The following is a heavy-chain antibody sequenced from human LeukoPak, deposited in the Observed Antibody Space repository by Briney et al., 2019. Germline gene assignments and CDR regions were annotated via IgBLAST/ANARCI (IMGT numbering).Heavy chain of an antibody. CDR3: ARAGDRYSGSCLDY. CDR2: MNPNSGNT. D-gene: IGHD1-26*01. CDR1: GHTFTSYD. J-gene: IGHJ4*02. V-gene: IGHV1-8*03. Sequence: ASVKVSCKASGHTFTSYDINWVRQATGQGLEWMGWMNPNSGNTGYAQKFQGRVTITRNTSISTAYMELSSLRSEDTAVYYCARAGDRYSGSCLDYWGQGTLVTVSS.